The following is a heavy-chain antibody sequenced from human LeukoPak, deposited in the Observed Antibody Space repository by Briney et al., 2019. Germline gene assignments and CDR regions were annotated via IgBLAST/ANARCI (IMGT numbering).Heavy chain of an antibody. CDR1: GFTFSGHG. D-gene: IGHD6-19*01. Sequence: PGGSLRLSCAASGFTFSGHGMHWVRQAPGKGLEWVSGINWNGGSTGYADSVKSRFTISRDNAKNSLCLQMNSLRAEDTAVYYCARQADAGWAQTDYWGQGTLVTVSS. J-gene: IGHJ4*02. CDR3: ARQADAGWAQTDY. V-gene: IGHV3-20*04. CDR2: INWNGGST.